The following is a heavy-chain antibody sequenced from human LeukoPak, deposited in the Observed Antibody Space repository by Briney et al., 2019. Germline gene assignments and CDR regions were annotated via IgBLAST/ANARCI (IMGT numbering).Heavy chain of an antibody. CDR3: ARSDSSALLD. Sequence: SETLSLTCTVSGSSISSYYWSWIRQPPGKGLEWIGYIYYSGSTNYNPSLKSRVTISVDTSKNQFSLKLSSVTAADTAVYYCARSDSSALLDWGQGTLVTVSS. V-gene: IGHV4-59*01. D-gene: IGHD3-22*01. J-gene: IGHJ4*02. CDR2: IYYSGST. CDR1: GSSISSYY.